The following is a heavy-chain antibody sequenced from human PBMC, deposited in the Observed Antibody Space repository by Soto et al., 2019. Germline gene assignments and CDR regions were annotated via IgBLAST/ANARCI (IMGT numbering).Heavy chain of an antibody. Sequence: SETLSLTCSVSGGSISRYYWSWIRQAAGKXLEWIGRISSSGFINYNPSLKSRVTMSIDTSKSQFSLRLRSVSAADTAVYYCATDQIVPVAGSIPGWTWFDPWGQGTLVTVSS. CDR3: ATDQIVPVAGSIPGWTWFDP. D-gene: IGHD2-2*01. CDR1: GGSISRYY. V-gene: IGHV4-4*07. CDR2: ISSSGFI. J-gene: IGHJ5*02.